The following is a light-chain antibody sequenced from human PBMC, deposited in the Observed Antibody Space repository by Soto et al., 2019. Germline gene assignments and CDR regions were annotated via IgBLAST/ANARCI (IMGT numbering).Light chain of an antibody. J-gene: IGLJ2*01. CDR2: INSDGSH. V-gene: IGLV4-69*01. CDR1: SVHSSYA. Sequence: QLVLTQSPSASASPGASVKLTCTLSSVHSSYAIAWHQQQPEKGPRFLMRINSDGSHSKGDGIPDRFSGSSSGAERYLTISSLQSEDEADYYCQTWGTSFVLFGGGTKLTVL. CDR3: QTWGTSFVL.